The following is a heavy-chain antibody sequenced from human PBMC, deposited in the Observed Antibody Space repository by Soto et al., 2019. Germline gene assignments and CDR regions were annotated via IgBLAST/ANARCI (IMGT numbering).Heavy chain of an antibody. CDR2: ISGGST. Sequence: EVQLVESGGGLVQPGGSLRLSCAASGFTFKNYNMNWVRQAPGKGLEWVSYISGGSTYYADSVKGRFTISRDNSKNTLYLQMNSLRAEDTAVYYCAGDLVTTNYWGQGTLVTVSS. V-gene: IGHV3-48*01. J-gene: IGHJ4*02. CDR1: GFTFKNYN. D-gene: IGHD4-17*01. CDR3: AGDLVTTNY.